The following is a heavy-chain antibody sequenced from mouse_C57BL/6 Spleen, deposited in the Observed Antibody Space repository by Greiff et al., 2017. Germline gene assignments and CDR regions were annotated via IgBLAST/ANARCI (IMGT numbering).Heavy chain of an antibody. CDR2: IYPGDGAT. CDR3: ARGGYDVRAMDY. J-gene: IGHJ4*01. CDR1: GYAFSSSW. Sequence: VQLQQSGPELVKPGASVKISCKASGYAFSSSWMNWVKQRPGKGLEWIGRIYPGDGATNYNGKFKGKATLTADKSSSTAYMQLSSLTSEDSAVYFCARGGYDVRAMDYWGQGTSVTVSS. V-gene: IGHV1-82*01. D-gene: IGHD2-2*01.